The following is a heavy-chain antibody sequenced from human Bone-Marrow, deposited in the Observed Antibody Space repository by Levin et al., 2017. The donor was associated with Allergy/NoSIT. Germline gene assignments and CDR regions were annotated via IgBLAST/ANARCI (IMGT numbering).Heavy chain of an antibody. Sequence: GESLKISCAASGFTVSSNYMSWVRQAPGKGLEWVSVIYSGGSTYYADSVKGRFTISRDNSKNTLYLQMNSLRAEDTAVYYCARDYYDSSGYYPLDYWGQGTLVTVSS. CDR1: GFTVSSNY. V-gene: IGHV3-53*01. CDR2: IYSGGST. J-gene: IGHJ4*02. CDR3: ARDYYDSSGYYPLDY. D-gene: IGHD3-22*01.